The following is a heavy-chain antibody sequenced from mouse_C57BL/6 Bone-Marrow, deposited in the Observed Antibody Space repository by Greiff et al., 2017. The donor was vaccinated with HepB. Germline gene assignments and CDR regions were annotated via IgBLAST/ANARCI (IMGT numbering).Heavy chain of an antibody. CDR1: GYTFTDYE. J-gene: IGHJ2*01. V-gene: IGHV1-15*01. Sequence: QVQLKESGAELVRPGASVTLSCKASGYTFTDYEMHWVKQTHVHGLEWIGAIDPETGGTAYNQKFKGKAILTADKSSSTAYMELRSLTSEDSAVYYCTRYTGYFDYWGQGTTLTVSS. CDR3: TRYTGYFDY. D-gene: IGHD3-1*01. CDR2: IDPETGGT.